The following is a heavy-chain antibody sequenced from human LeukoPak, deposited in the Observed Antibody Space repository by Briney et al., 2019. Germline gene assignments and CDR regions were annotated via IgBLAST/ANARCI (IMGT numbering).Heavy chain of an antibody. J-gene: IGHJ4*02. CDR3: ARSRDANHCDLDY. Sequence: GESLKISCKASGYSFTNYWIAWVRQMPGKGLEWMGIIYPGDSDTRYSPSFQGQVTITADKSISTAYLQWSNLTASDTAMYFCARSRDANHCDLDYWGQGSLVTVSS. CDR1: GYSFTNYW. CDR2: IYPGDSDT. V-gene: IGHV5-51*01. D-gene: IGHD5-24*01.